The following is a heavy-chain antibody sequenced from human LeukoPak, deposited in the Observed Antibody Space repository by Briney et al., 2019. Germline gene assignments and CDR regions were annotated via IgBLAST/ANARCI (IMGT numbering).Heavy chain of an antibody. J-gene: IGHJ4*02. D-gene: IGHD6-13*01. Sequence: RSGGSLRLSCAASGFTFDDYGLSWVRQAPGKGLEWVSGINWNGGSTGYADSVKGRFTISRDNAKNSLYLQMNSLRAEDTALYYCARIDRYTSSWYNGHLLFDYWGQGTLVTVSS. V-gene: IGHV3-20*04. CDR3: ARIDRYTSSWYNGHLLFDY. CDR2: INWNGGST. CDR1: GFTFDDYG.